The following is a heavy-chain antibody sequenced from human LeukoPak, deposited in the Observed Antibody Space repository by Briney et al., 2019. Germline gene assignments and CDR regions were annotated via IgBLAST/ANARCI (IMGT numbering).Heavy chain of an antibody. CDR3: VREMGSGTHYCLEF. CDR2: INPSGSYV. Sequence: GGSLRLSCTASGFTFSSSPMHWVRQAPGKGLEYVSSINPSGSYVSYADFAKGRFTISRDNWRNTLHLQMNSLTPDDTAIYYCVREMGSGTHYCLEFWGQGALVTVSA. CDR1: GFTFSSSP. V-gene: IGHV3-64D*06. D-gene: IGHD3-10*01. J-gene: IGHJ4*02.